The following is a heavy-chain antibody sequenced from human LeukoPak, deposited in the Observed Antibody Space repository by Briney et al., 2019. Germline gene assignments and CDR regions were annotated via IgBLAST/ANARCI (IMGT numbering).Heavy chain of an antibody. CDR3: ARATAAAGRFRFDY. CDR1: GGSISGYY. CDR2: IYYSGST. V-gene: IGHV4-59*01. D-gene: IGHD6-13*01. Sequence: SETLSLTCTVSGGSISGYYWSWIRQPPGKGLEWIGYIYYSGSTNYNPSLKSRVTISVDTSKNQFSLKLSSVTAADTAVYYCARATAAAGRFRFDYWGQGTLVTVSS. J-gene: IGHJ4*02.